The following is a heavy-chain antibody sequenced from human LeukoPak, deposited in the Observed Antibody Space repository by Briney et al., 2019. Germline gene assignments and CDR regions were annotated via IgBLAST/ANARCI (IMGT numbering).Heavy chain of an antibody. CDR2: IYHRGTT. Sequence: NPSETLSLTCTVSGGSISSSSYYWGWIRQPPGKGLEWIGSIYHRGTTYYNPSLKSRVSMSVDTSKNQFSLKLTSVTAADTAVYYCARSPRRVTATIYFDYWGQGTLVTASS. D-gene: IGHD2-21*02. CDR3: ARSPRRVTATIYFDY. V-gene: IGHV4-39*07. CDR1: GGSISSSSYY. J-gene: IGHJ4*02.